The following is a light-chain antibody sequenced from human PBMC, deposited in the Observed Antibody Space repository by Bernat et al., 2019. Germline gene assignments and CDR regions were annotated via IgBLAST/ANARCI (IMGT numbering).Light chain of an antibody. CDR1: QSVTSNY. CDR2: GSS. V-gene: IGKV3-20*01. CDR3: QQYGSSPIT. Sequence: EIVLTQSPGTLSLSPGERATLSCRASQSVTSNYLAWYQQRPGQAPRLLIYGSSSMATGIPDKFSGSGSGTDFTLTISRLEPEDFAVYYCQQYGSSPITFGQGTRVESK. J-gene: IGKJ5*01.